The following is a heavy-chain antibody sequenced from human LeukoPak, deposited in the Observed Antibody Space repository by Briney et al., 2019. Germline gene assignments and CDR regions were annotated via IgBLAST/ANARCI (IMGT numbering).Heavy chain of an antibody. V-gene: IGHV1-69*01. D-gene: IGHD2-2*01. Sequence: SVKVSCKASGGTFSSYAISWVRQAPGQGLEWMGGIIPIFGTVNYAQKFQGRVTITADESTSTAYMELSSLRSEDTAVYYCARGRPRLYCSSTSCYAGGYYYYYGMDVWGKGTTVTVSS. CDR1: GGTFSSYA. J-gene: IGHJ6*04. CDR3: ARGRPRLYCSSTSCYAGGYYYYYGMDV. CDR2: IIPIFGTV.